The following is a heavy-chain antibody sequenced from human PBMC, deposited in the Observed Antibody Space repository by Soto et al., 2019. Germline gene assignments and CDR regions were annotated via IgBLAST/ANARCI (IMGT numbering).Heavy chain of an antibody. V-gene: IGHV4-59*08. CDR2: IYYTGTT. D-gene: IGHD3-22*01. CDR1: GGSISSYY. J-gene: IGHJ5*01. CDR3: ARLGGFYQSLDS. Sequence: SETLSLTCTVSGGSISSYYWSWIRQPPGKGLEWIGYIYYTGTTTYNPSIKSRVTISVDSSKNQLSLNLTSVIAADTAVYYCARLGGFYQSLDSWGQGTLVTVS.